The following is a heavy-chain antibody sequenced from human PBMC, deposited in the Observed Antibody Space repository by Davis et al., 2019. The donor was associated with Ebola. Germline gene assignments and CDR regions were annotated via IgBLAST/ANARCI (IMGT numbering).Heavy chain of an antibody. CDR3: AKDLGSRSHLFDAFDM. V-gene: IGHV3-23*01. D-gene: IGHD6-6*01. CDR2: ISGSGGST. Sequence: GESLKISCAASGFTFNSYAMSWVRQAPGKGLEWVSAISGSGGSTYYADSVKGRFTISRDNSKNTLYLQMNSLRAEDTAVYYCAKDLGSRSHLFDAFDMWGQGTMVTVSS. CDR1: GFTFNSYA. J-gene: IGHJ3*02.